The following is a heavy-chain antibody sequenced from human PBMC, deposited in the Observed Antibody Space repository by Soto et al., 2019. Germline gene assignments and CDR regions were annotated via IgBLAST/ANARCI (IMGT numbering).Heavy chain of an antibody. D-gene: IGHD5-18*01. CDR2: ISSSSSYI. J-gene: IGHJ6*02. CDR1: GFTFSSYS. Sequence: EVQLVESGGGLVKPGGSLRLSCAASGFTFSSYSMNWVLQAPGKGLEWVSSISSSSSYIYYADSVKGRFTISRDNAKNSLYLQMNRLSAEDTDVYYCARDGDTAMAYYYYYGMDVWGQGTTVTVSS. CDR3: ARDGDTAMAYYYYYGMDV. V-gene: IGHV3-21*01.